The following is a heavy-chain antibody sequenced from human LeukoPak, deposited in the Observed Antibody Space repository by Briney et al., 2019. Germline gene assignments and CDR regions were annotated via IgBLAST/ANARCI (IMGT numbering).Heavy chain of an antibody. Sequence: SETLSLTCAVYGGSFSGYYWSWIPQPPGQGLKWSVEINHSGSTNYNPSLKSRVTISVEASNTQFSLKLSSVPGADTAVYYCARTGSTVTMLYPFDHWGQGTLVTVSS. CDR1: GGSFSGYY. CDR3: ARTGSTVTMLYPFDH. CDR2: INHSGST. V-gene: IGHV4-34*01. J-gene: IGHJ4*02. D-gene: IGHD4-17*01.